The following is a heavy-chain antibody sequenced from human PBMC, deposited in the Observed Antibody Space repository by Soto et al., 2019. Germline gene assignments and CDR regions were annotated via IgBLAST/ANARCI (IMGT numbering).Heavy chain of an antibody. CDR1: GYTFTNYW. CDR2: IYPGDSDT. J-gene: IGHJ6*02. V-gene: IGHV5-51*01. CDR3: AASIFYYGMDV. Sequence: GESLKISCKGSGYTFTNYWIGWVRQMPGKGLEWMGIIYPGDSDTKCNPSFQGQVTISADKSITTTYLQWSSLKASDTAIYYCAASIFYYGMDVWGQGTTVTVSS.